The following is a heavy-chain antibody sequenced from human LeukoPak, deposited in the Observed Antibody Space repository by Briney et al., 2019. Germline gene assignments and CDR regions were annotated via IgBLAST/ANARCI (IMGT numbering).Heavy chain of an antibody. D-gene: IGHD3-22*01. CDR2: INPDGTKT. Sequence: GGPLRLSCAASGFAFSLYWMTWVRQAPGKGLEWVANINPDGTKTSYADFVEGRFSISRDNAKNSLYLQMNSLRAEDTAVYYCARERYYDSSGYVGYWGQGTLVTVSS. CDR3: ARERYYDSSGYVGY. CDR1: GFAFSLYW. J-gene: IGHJ4*02. V-gene: IGHV3-7*01.